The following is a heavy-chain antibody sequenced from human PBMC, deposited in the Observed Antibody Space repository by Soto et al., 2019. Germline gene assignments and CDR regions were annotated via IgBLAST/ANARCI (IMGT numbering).Heavy chain of an antibody. J-gene: IGHJ6*02. CDR3: ERDLSYYSGCRGYDRLDV. CDR1: GLTFSSDW. D-gene: IGHD5-12*01. CDR2: IKQDGSGV. Sequence: EVQLVESGGGLVQPGVSLRLSCVGSGLTFSSDWMACVSQAPGNGLEGVVNIKQDGSGVHYVDSGAGRFTISRDNVKNSLYLQMNRLRAEDTSVYYCERDLSYYSGCRGYDRLDVWGQGTTVAVSS. V-gene: IGHV3-7*04.